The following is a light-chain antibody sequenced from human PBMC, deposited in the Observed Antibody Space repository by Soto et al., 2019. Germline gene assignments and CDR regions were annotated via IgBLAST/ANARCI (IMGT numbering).Light chain of an antibody. CDR3: QDYSGDSRT. V-gene: IGKV1-5*03. CDR2: KAS. Sequence: DIQMTQSPSTLSASVGDRVTITCRASQSISSWLAWYQQKPGKAPKLLIYKASRLHSGVSSGFGGSESGTEFTLTISSLQPEDFATYYCQDYSGDSRTFGQGTKVDIK. J-gene: IGKJ1*01. CDR1: QSISSW.